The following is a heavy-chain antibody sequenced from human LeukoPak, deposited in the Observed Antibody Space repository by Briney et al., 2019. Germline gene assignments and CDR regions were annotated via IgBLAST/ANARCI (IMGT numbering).Heavy chain of an antibody. CDR2: VYYSGST. CDR3: ARQTADYIVAFDI. D-gene: IGHD4-11*01. J-gene: IGHJ3*02. CDR1: RGSISSFY. V-gene: IGHV4-59*01. Sequence: SETLSLTYTVSRGSISSFYWSWIRQAPGKGLEWIGHVYYSGSTYYNPSLKSRVTMSFDTSKNQFSLKLSYVTAADTALYYCARQTADYIVAFDIWGQGTMVTVSS.